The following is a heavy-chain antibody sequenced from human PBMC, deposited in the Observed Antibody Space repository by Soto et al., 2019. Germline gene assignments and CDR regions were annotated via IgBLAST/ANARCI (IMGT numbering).Heavy chain of an antibody. D-gene: IGHD2-2*01. Sequence: SETLCLTCAVSGGSISSGGYSWSLIRQPPGKGLEWIGYIYHSGSTYYNPSLKSRVTISVDRSKNQFSLKLSSVTAADTAVYYCARVPHRWGQGTLVTVS. CDR1: GGSISSGGYS. CDR2: IYHSGST. V-gene: IGHV4-30-2*01. CDR3: ARVPHR. J-gene: IGHJ5*02.